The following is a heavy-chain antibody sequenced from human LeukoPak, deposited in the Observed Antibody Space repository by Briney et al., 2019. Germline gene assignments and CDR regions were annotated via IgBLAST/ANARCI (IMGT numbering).Heavy chain of an antibody. CDR1: GFTFSSHW. V-gene: IGHV3-7*01. CDR2: IKQDGSEK. J-gene: IGHJ4*02. Sequence: GGSLRLSCAASGFTFSSHWMSWVRQAPGKGLEWVADIKQDGSEKYYVDSVEGRFTISRDNAKNSFYLQMNSLRAEDTAVYYCARGGFVSRFLDYWGQGTPVTVSS. CDR3: ARGGFVSRFLDY. D-gene: IGHD3-3*01.